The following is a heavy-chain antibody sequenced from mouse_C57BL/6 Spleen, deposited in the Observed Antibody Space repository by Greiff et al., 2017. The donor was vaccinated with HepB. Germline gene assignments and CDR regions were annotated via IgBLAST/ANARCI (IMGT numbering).Heavy chain of an antibody. V-gene: IGHV1-69*01. Sequence: VQLQQSGAELVMPGASVKLSCKASGYTFTSYWMHWVKQRPGQGLEWIGEIDPSDSYTNYNQKFKGKSTLTVDKSSSTAYMQLSSLTSEDSAVYYCARPIYYYGSSYMGTPWYFDVWGTGTTVTVSS. CDR1: GYTFTSYW. CDR3: ARPIYYYGSSYMGTPWYFDV. J-gene: IGHJ1*03. D-gene: IGHD1-1*01. CDR2: IDPSDSYT.